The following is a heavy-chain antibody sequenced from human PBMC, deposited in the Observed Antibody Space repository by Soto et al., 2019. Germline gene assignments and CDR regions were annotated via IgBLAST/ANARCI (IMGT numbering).Heavy chain of an antibody. CDR1: GYTLTELS. Sequence: ASVKVSCKVSGYTLTELSMHWVRQAPGKGLEWMGGFDPEDGETIYAQKFQGRVTMTENTSTGTAYMELSSLRSEDTAVYYCAIHPRYVVVHNWFDPWGQGTLVTVSS. J-gene: IGHJ5*02. D-gene: IGHD2-2*01. CDR3: AIHPRYVVVHNWFDP. V-gene: IGHV1-24*01. CDR2: FDPEDGET.